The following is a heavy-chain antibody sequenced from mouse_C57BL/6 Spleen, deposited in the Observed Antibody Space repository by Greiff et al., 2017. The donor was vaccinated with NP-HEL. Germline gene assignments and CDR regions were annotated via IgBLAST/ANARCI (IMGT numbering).Heavy chain of an antibody. Sequence: QVQLQQSGPELVKPGASVKISCKASGYTFTDYYINWVKQRPGQGLEWIGWIFPGSGSTYYNEKFKGKATLTVDKSSSTAYMLLSSLTSEDSEFYVYARAEGVRPWFAYWGQGALVTVSA. CDR2: IFPGSGST. D-gene: IGHD2-14*01. CDR1: GYTFTDYY. CDR3: ARAEGVRPWFAY. J-gene: IGHJ3*01. V-gene: IGHV1-75*01.